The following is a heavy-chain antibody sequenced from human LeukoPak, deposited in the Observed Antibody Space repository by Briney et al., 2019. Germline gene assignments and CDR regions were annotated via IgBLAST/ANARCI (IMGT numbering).Heavy chain of an antibody. V-gene: IGHV1-18*01. CDR1: GYTFTSYG. CDR3: ARDRQQWRYDRLFDY. Sequence: ASVKVSCKASGYTFTSYGISWVRQAPGQGLEWMGWISAYNGNTNYAQKLQGRVTMTTDTSTSTAYMELRSLRSDDTAVYYCARDRQQWRYDRLFDYWGQGILVTVSS. CDR2: ISAYNGNT. D-gene: IGHD6-19*01. J-gene: IGHJ4*02.